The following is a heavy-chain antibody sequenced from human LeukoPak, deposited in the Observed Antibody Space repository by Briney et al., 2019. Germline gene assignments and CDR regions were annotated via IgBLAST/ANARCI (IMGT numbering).Heavy chain of an antibody. CDR3: ARDSTTDAFDI. CDR2: ISGTSSYI. J-gene: IGHJ3*02. D-gene: IGHD4-11*01. V-gene: IGHV3-21*01. Sequence: GGSLRLSCVASGFTFSSYNMNWVRQAPGKGLEWVSSISGTSSYIYYADSVKGRFTISRDNAKNSLYLQMNSLRAEDTAVYYCARDSTTDAFDIWGQGTMVTVSS. CDR1: GFTFSSYN.